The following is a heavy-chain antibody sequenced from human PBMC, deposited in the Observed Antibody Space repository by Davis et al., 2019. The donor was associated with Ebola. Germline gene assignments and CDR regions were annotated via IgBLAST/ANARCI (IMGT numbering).Heavy chain of an antibody. Sequence: GESLKISCKGSGYSFTSYWIGWVRQMPGKGLEWMGIIYPGDSDTRYSPSYQGQVTISADKSISTAYLQRISLQASDTAVYYCARLYGPGHYLNWYFNLWGRGTLVTVSS. CDR3: ARLYGPGHYLNWYFNL. CDR1: GYSFTSYW. V-gene: IGHV5-51*01. D-gene: IGHD3-10*01. J-gene: IGHJ2*01. CDR2: IYPGDSDT.